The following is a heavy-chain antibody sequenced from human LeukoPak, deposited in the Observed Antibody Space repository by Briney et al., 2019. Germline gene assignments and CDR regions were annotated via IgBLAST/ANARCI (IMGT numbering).Heavy chain of an antibody. D-gene: IGHD2/OR15-2a*01. CDR3: ATNLIGAGEYFQQ. J-gene: IGHJ1*01. CDR1: GLRFSDYY. V-gene: IGHV3-11*01. Sequence: GGSLRLSCAASGLRFSDYYVSWIRQAPGTGLQWVSYISSGGDIMHYADSVKGRFTSSRDNAKNSGYLEMNSLGAEDTAVYYCATNLIGAGEYFQQWGQGTLVTVSS. CDR2: ISSGGDIM.